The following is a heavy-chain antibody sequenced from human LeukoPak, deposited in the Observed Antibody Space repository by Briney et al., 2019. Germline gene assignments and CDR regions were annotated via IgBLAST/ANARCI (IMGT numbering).Heavy chain of an antibody. D-gene: IGHD3-22*01. J-gene: IGHJ3*02. CDR1: GFTFSSYG. CDR2: IWYDGSNK. Sequence: GGSLRLSCAPSGFTFSSYGMHWVRQAPGKGLEWVAVIWYDGSNKYYADSVKGRFTISRGNSKNTLYLQMNSLRAEDTAVYYCARPYYDSSGYYYWGNAFDIWGQGTMVTVSS. CDR3: ARPYYDSSGYYYWGNAFDI. V-gene: IGHV3-33*01.